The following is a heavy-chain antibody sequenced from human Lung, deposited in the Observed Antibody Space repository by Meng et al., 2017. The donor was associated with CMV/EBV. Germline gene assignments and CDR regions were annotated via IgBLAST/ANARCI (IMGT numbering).Heavy chain of an antibody. J-gene: IGHJ4*02. Sequence: SETLSLTCGIYGGSLSGYYWSWIRQTPGKGLEWIGEIRHSGDITNYNPSLKSRVTISIDTSKKQFSLKLSAVTAADTAVYYCARQYSSSYYSEYWGQGTLVTVSS. CDR1: GGSLSGYY. CDR2: IRHSGDIT. V-gene: IGHV4-34*01. D-gene: IGHD6-6*01. CDR3: ARQYSSSYYSEY.